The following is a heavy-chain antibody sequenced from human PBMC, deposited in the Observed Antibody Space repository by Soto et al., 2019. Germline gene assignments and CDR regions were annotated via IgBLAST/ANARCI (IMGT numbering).Heavy chain of an antibody. CDR3: AKELGNDFDSSAYNPSTGFDP. CDR1: GFTFSNYA. D-gene: IGHD3-22*01. CDR2: ISGSGGST. Sequence: EVQLLESGGGLVQPGESLRLSCAASGFTFSNYAMSWVRQAPGKGLEWVSSISGSGGSTYYADSVRGRFTISRDNSKNTLYLQMHSLRAEDTAVHYCAKELGNDFDSSAYNPSTGFDPWGQGTLVSVSS. J-gene: IGHJ5*02. V-gene: IGHV3-23*01.